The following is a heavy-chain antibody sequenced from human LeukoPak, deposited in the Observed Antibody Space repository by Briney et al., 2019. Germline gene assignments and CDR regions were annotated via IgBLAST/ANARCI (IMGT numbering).Heavy chain of an antibody. CDR1: GYTFTSYY. V-gene: IGHV1-24*01. J-gene: IGHJ6*02. CDR3: ATDSHQLLFGGMDV. D-gene: IGHD2-2*01. Sequence: ASVKVSCTASGYTFTSYYMHWVRQAPGKGLEWMGGFDPEDGETICAQKFQGRVTMTEDTSTDTAYMELSSLRSEDTAVYYCATDSHQLLFGGMDVWGQGTTVTVSS. CDR2: FDPEDGET.